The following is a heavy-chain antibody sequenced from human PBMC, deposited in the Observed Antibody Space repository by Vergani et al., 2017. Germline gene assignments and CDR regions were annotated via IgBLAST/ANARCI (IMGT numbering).Heavy chain of an antibody. J-gene: IGHJ6*02. Sequence: EVQLVESGGGLVQPGGSLRLSCAASGFTFSSYAMHWVRQAPGKGLEYVSAISSNGGSTYYANSVKGRFTISRDNSKNTLYLQMGSLRAEDMAVYYCARELLGDGSSWYYYYYGMDVWGQGTTVTVSS. D-gene: IGHD6-13*01. CDR1: GFTFSSYA. CDR3: ARELLGDGSSWYYYYYGMDV. V-gene: IGHV3-64*01. CDR2: ISSNGGST.